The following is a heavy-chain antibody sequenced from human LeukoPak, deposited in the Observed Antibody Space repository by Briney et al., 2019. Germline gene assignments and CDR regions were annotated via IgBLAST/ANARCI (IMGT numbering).Heavy chain of an antibody. D-gene: IGHD3-22*01. Sequence: GGSLRLSCAASWFSVSSNYVSWVRQAPGKGLEWVSVIYSGGTTYYADSIKGRFTISRDNSKNTLYLQMNSLRAEDTAVYYCAGRYDSSGYPLHWGQGTLVTVSS. CDR2: IYSGGTT. CDR3: AGRYDSSGYPLH. CDR1: WFSVSSNY. J-gene: IGHJ4*02. V-gene: IGHV3-53*01.